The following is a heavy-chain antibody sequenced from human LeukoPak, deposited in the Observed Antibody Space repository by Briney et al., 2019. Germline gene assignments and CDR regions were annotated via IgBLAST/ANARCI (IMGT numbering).Heavy chain of an antibody. D-gene: IGHD1-26*01. J-gene: IGHJ3*02. Sequence: GGSLRLFCSAYGFNLSAYAMHGVRQAPGKGLEYVSAISTKGGSIYYADSVKGRFTISRDNSKNTLYLQMNSLTAEDKAIYDCVKDMEAATWARALDIWGQGTMVTVSS. CDR1: GFNLSAYA. CDR2: ISTKGGSI. V-gene: IGHV3-64D*06. CDR3: VKDMEAATWARALDI.